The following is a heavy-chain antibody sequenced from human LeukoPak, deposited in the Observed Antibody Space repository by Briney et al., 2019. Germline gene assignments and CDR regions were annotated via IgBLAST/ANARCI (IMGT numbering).Heavy chain of an antibody. CDR1: GGSISRSNW. CDR2: IYHSGST. J-gene: IGHJ4*02. CDR3: ARGMGGGFDY. Sequence: SETLSLTCAVSGGSISRSNWWSWVRQPPGKGLEWIGEIYHSGSTNYNPSLKSRVTISVDTSKNQFSLKLSSVTAADTAVYYCARGMGGGFDYWGQGTLVTVSS. V-gene: IGHV4-4*02. D-gene: IGHD3-16*01.